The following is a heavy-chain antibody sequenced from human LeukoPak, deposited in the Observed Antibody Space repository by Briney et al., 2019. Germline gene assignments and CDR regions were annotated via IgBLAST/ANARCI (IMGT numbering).Heavy chain of an antibody. CDR1: GFTFSSYS. CDR2: ISSSSSYI. Sequence: AGGSLRLSCAASGFTFSSYSMNWVRQAPGKGLEWVSSISSSSSYIYYADSVKGRFTISRDNAKNSLYLQMNSLRAEDTAVYYCARDDFRGSLVAAAGTSYWGQGTLVTVSS. V-gene: IGHV3-21*01. CDR3: ARDDFRGSLVAAAGTSY. J-gene: IGHJ4*02. D-gene: IGHD6-13*01.